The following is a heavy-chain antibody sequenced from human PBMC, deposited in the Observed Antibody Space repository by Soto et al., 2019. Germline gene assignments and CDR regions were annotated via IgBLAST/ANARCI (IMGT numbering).Heavy chain of an antibody. J-gene: IGHJ4*02. CDR3: ARVRGGDY. CDR1: GGSFSGYY. D-gene: IGHD3-10*01. Sequence: QVQLQQWGAGLLKPSETLSLTCAVYGGSFSGYYWSWIRQPPGKGLEWIGEINHSGSTNYNPSRKSRVTISVDTSKNQFSLKLSSVTAADTAVYYCARVRGGDYWGQGTLVTVSS. CDR2: INHSGST. V-gene: IGHV4-34*01.